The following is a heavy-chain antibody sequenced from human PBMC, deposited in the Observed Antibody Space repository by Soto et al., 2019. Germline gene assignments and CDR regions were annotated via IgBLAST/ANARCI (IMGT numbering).Heavy chain of an antibody. V-gene: IGHV3-23*01. CDR2: IRVGGGDT. CDR1: GFDFSSYA. D-gene: IGHD1-1*01. J-gene: IGHJ6*02. Sequence: PGGSLRLSCAASGFDFSSYAMTWVCQAPGKGLEWVSAIRVGGGDTYYADSVKGRFTISRDNSENTLSLQMNSLRPEDTAVYYCAKPVQLEPGDYYAMDVWGQGTTVTVSS. CDR3: AKPVQLEPGDYYAMDV.